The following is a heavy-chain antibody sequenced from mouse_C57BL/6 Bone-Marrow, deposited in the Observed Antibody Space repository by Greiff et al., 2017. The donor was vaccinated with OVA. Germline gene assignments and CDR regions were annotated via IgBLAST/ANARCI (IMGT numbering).Heavy chain of an antibody. Sequence: VKLVESGAELARPGASVTLSCKASGYTFTSYGISWVKQRTGQGLEWIGEIYPRSGNTYYNEKFKGKAIQTADKSSRTAYMELRILTAETSAVYFCRGLRRSYAMDYWGQGTSGTVSS. D-gene: IGHD2-4*01. CDR3: RGLRRSYAMDY. CDR1: GYTFTSYG. CDR2: IYPRSGNT. J-gene: IGHJ4*01. V-gene: IGHV1-81*01.